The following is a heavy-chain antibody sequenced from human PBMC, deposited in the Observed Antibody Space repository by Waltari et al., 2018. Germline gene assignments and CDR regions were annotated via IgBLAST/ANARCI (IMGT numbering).Heavy chain of an antibody. V-gene: IGHV5-51*03. CDR3: GRYGIGGCSNRCFTSFFYYGMDV. CDR2: IYPDGYHT. D-gene: IGHD2-2*01. CDR1: GYSFSNYW. J-gene: IGHJ6*02. Sequence: EVQLVQSGAEVRKPGESLKISCKGSGYSFSNYWIGWVRQMPGKGLEWMGNIYPDGYHTTYSPSFEGQVTMSVDKSISTAYLQWSSLKASDTAIYYCGRYGIGGCSNRCFTSFFYYGMDVWGQGTTVTVSS.